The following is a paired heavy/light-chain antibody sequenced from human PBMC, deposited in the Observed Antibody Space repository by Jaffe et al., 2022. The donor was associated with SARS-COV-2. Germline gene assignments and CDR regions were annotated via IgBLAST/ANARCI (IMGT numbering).Light chain of an antibody. CDR3: QQYNSYWT. V-gene: IGKV1-5*03. CDR1: QSISNW. CDR2: KAS. J-gene: IGKJ1*01. Sequence: DIQMTQSPSTLSASVGDRVTITCRASQSISNWLAWYQQKPGKAPRLLIYKASNLESGVPSRFSGSGSGTEFTLTISSLQPDDFATYYCQQYNSYWTFGQGTKVEVK.
Heavy chain of an antibody. Sequence: EVQLVQSGAEVKKPGESLKISCKGSGYTFTSYWIAWVRQMPGKGLDWMGIIYPGDSDTTYSPSFQGQVTISADKSTSTAYLQWSSLRVSDTAMYYCARAGHWGSKGDNSYKWFDPWGQGTLVTVSS. D-gene: IGHD7-27*01. J-gene: IGHJ5*02. CDR1: GYTFTSYW. V-gene: IGHV5-51*01. CDR2: IYPGDSDT. CDR3: ARAGHWGSKGDNSYKWFDP.